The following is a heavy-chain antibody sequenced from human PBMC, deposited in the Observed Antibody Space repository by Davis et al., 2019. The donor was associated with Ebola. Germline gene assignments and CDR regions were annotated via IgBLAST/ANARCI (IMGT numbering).Heavy chain of an antibody. CDR3: ARGPSTGNSFTY. D-gene: IGHD4-23*01. Sequence: ESLKISCAASGFTFSSYWMSWVRQAPGKGLEWVANIKQDGSEKYYVDSLKGRFTISRDNAKNSLSLQMNGLRAEDTAFYYCARGPSTGNSFTYWGQGTLVTVSS. CDR1: GFTFSSYW. CDR2: IKQDGSEK. J-gene: IGHJ4*02. V-gene: IGHV3-7*01.